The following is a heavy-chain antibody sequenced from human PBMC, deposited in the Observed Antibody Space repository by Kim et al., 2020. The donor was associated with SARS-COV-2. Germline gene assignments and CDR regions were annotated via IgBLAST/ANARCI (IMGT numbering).Heavy chain of an antibody. J-gene: IGHJ5*02. Sequence: HYAQKCQGRVTITRDTSISTAYMELSSLRSDDTAVYYCASGSVVKGLDPWGQGTLVTVSS. D-gene: IGHD2-15*01. V-gene: IGHV1-2*02. CDR3: ASGSVVKGLDP.